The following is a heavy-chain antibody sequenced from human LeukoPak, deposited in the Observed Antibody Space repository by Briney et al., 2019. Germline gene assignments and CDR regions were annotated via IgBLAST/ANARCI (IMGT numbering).Heavy chain of an antibody. CDR2: INPNSGGT. CDR3: ATQKYSSGWSFDY. Sequence: ASVKVSCKASGYTFTGYYMHWVRQAPGQGLEWMGWINPNSGGTNYAQKFQGRVTMTRDTSISTAYMGLSRLRSDDTAVYYCATQKYSSGWSFDYSGQGTLVTVSS. V-gene: IGHV1-2*02. J-gene: IGHJ4*02. D-gene: IGHD6-19*01. CDR1: GYTFTGYY.